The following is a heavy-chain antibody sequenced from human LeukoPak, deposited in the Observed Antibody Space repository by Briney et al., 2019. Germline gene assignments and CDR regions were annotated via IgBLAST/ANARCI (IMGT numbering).Heavy chain of an antibody. J-gene: IGHJ4*02. CDR2: IYPGDSDT. D-gene: IGHD3-9*01. CDR3: ARQGSYYDILTGYYPALFDY. Sequence: ESLKISCKGSGYSFTSYWIGWVRQMPGKGLEWMGIIYPGDSDTRYSPSFQGQVTISADKSISTAYLQWSSLKASDTAMYYCARQGSYYDILTGYYPALFDYWGQGTLVTVSS. V-gene: IGHV5-51*01. CDR1: GYSFTSYW.